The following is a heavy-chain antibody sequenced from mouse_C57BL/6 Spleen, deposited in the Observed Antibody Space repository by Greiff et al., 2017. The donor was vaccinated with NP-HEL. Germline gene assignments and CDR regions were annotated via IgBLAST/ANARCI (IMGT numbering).Heavy chain of an antibody. V-gene: IGHV1-52*01. CDR3: ARSPPAQATWFAY. CDR1: GYTFTSYW. D-gene: IGHD3-2*02. CDR2: IDPSDSET. Sequence: QVQLQQPGAELVRPGSSVKLSCKASGYTFTSYWMHWVKQRPIQGLEWIGNIDPSDSETHYNQKFKDKATLTVDKSSSTAYMQLSSLTSEDSAVYYCARSPPAQATWFAYWGQGTLVTVSA. J-gene: IGHJ3*01.